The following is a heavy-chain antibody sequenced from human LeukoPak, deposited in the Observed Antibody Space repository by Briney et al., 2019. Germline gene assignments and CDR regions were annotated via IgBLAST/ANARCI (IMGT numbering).Heavy chain of an antibody. J-gene: IGHJ6*02. CDR2: ASSSSSTI. CDR3: ARLRYYGMDV. CDR1: GFTFSGYD. V-gene: IGHV3-48*04. Sequence: PGGSLRLSCAASGFTFSGYDMSWVRQAPGKELEWVSYASSSSSTIYYADSVKSRFTISRDNAKNSLYLQMNSLRAEDTAVYYCARLRYYGMDVWGQGTTVTVSS.